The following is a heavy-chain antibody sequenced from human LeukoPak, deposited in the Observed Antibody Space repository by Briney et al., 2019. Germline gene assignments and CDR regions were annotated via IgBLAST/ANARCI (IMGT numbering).Heavy chain of an antibody. CDR3: ARGGKWVGGRDAFDI. V-gene: IGHV3-30-3*01. J-gene: IGHJ3*02. CDR2: ISYDGSSK. CDR1: GFTFSSYA. Sequence: GRSLRLSCAASGFTFSSYAMHWVRQAPGKGLEWVAVISYDGSSKYYADSVKGRFTISRDNSKNTLYLQMNSLRAEDTAVYYCARGGKWVGGRDAFDIWGQGTMVTVSS. D-gene: IGHD6-19*01.